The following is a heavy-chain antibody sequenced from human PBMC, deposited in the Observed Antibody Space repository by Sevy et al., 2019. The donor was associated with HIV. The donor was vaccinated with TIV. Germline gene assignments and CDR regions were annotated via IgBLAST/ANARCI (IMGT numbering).Heavy chain of an antibody. CDR2: IWYDGSNK. D-gene: IGHD5-18*01. J-gene: IGHJ4*02. V-gene: IGHV3-33*01. CDR1: GFTFSSYG. CDR3: ARDTQVGDKAITHDY. Sequence: GGSLRLSCAASGFTFSSYGMHWVRQAPGKGLEWVAVIWYDGSNKYYADSVKGRFTISRDNSKNTLYLQMNSLRAEDTAVYYCARDTQVGDKAITHDYWGQGTLVTVSS.